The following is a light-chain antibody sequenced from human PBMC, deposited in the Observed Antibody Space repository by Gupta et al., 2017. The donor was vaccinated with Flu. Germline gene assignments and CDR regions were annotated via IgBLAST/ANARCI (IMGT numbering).Light chain of an antibody. Sequence: VAPGEPASISCRSSQSLLHNNGYTYLDWYRQKPGQAPHLMIYLASNRACGVPERFNGSGAGRDFTLKSRRAEAEDVGVYYCKQDLQTRTFGQGTRVEIK. CDR3: KQDLQTRT. V-gene: IGKV2-28*01. CDR1: QSLLHNNGYTY. J-gene: IGKJ1*01. CDR2: LAS.